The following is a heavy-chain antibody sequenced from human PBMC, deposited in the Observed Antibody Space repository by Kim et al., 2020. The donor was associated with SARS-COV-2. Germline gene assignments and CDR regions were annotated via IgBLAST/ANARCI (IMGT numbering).Heavy chain of an antibody. CDR3: ARSVTTLQYFQH. D-gene: IGHD4-17*01. V-gene: IGHV4-39*01. J-gene: IGHJ1*01. CDR1: GGSISSSSYY. CDR2: IYYSGST. Sequence: SETLSLTCTVSGGSISSSSYYWGWIRQPPGKGLEWIGSIYYSGSTYYNPSLKSRVTISVDTSKNQFSLKLSSVTAADTAVYYCARSVTTLQYFQHWGQGTLVTVSS.